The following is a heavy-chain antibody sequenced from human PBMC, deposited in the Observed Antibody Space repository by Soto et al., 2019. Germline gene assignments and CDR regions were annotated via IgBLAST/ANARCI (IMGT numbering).Heavy chain of an antibody. Sequence: QVQLVQSAAEVKKPGASVKVSCKTSGYIFTNYGISWVRQAPGQGLEWMGWISAYDGLTNHSQKFQGRVTMTTDTSTSTAYMELRSLSSDDAAVYYCARVRYHDTRGYYDVDYWGQGTLVTVSS. CDR2: ISAYDGLT. CDR1: GYIFTNYG. J-gene: IGHJ4*02. V-gene: IGHV1-18*01. D-gene: IGHD3-22*01. CDR3: ARVRYHDTRGYYDVDY.